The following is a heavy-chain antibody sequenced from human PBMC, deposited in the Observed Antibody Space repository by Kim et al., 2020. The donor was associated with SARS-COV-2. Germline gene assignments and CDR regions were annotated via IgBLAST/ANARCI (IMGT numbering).Heavy chain of an antibody. CDR1: GFTFSSYS. D-gene: IGHD3-22*01. CDR2: ISSSSSYI. J-gene: IGHJ4*02. Sequence: GGSLRLSCAASGFTFSSYSMNWVRQAPGKGLEWVSSISSSSSYIYYADSVKGRFTISRDNAKNSLYLQMNSLRAEDTAVYYCARDTNYYDSSGYFDYWGQGTLVTVSS. CDR3: ARDTNYYDSSGYFDY. V-gene: IGHV3-21*01.